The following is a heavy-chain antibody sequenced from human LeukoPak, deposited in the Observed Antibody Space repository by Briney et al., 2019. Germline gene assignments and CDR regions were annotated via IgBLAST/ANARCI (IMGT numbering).Heavy chain of an antibody. CDR2: IYYSGST. CDR1: GGSISSGGYY. V-gene: IGHV4-31*03. Sequence: PSETLSLTCTVSGGSISSGGYYWSWIRQHPGKGLEWIGYIYYSGSTYYNPSLKSRVTISVDTSKNQFSLKLSSVTAADTAVYYCARLTTVILYFDYWGQGTLVTVSS. J-gene: IGHJ4*02. D-gene: IGHD4-17*01. CDR3: ARLTTVILYFDY.